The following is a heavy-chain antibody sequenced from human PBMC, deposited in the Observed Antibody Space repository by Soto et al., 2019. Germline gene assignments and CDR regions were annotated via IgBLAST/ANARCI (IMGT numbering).Heavy chain of an antibody. CDR3: ARTLGYCSVGSCLTVTAF. J-gene: IGHJ6*04. CDR2: IYYSGST. D-gene: IGHD2-15*01. V-gene: IGHV4-59*08. Sequence: KGLEWIGYIYYSGSTNYNPSRKSRVTISGDTSKNQFSLELSSVTAADTAVYYCARTLGYCSVGSCLTVTAFWGNGTTVIGSS.